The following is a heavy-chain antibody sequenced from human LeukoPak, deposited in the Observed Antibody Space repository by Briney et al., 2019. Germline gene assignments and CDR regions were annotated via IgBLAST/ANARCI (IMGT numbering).Heavy chain of an antibody. CDR2: IYYSGST. J-gene: IGHJ4*02. V-gene: IGHV4-31*03. Sequence: SETLSLTCTVSGGSISSGGYYWSWIRQHPGKGLEWIGYIYYSGSTYYNPSLKSRVTISVDTSKNQFSLKLSSVTAADTAVYYCARATTVYGDLDYWGQGTLVTVSS. CDR1: GGSISSGGYY. D-gene: IGHD4-11*01. CDR3: ARATTVYGDLDY.